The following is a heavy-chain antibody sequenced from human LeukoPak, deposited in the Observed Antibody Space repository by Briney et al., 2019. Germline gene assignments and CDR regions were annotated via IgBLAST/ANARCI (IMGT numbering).Heavy chain of an antibody. CDR1: GYTFTSYG. CDR2: ISAYNGDT. CDR3: AIKDKIYAFDI. V-gene: IGHV1-18*01. D-gene: IGHD2-15*01. Sequence: ASVKVSCKASGYTFTSYGISWVRQAPGQGLEWMGWISAYNGDTNYAQKFQGRVTMTRNTSISTAYMELSSLRSEDTAVYYCAIKDKIYAFDIWGQGTMVTVSS. J-gene: IGHJ3*02.